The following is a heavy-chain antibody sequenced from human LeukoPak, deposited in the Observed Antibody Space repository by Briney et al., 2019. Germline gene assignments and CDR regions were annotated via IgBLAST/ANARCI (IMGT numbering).Heavy chain of an antibody. CDR2: FDPEDGET. J-gene: IGHJ3*02. Sequence: ASVKASCKVSGYTLTELSMHWVRQAPGKGLEWMGGFDPEDGETIYAQKFQGRVTMTEDTSTDTAYMELSSLRSEDTAVYYCARDTVFCHSCYPDAFDIWGQGTMVTVSS. CDR3: ARDTVFCHSCYPDAFDI. V-gene: IGHV1-24*01. CDR1: GYTLTELS. D-gene: IGHD2-2*01.